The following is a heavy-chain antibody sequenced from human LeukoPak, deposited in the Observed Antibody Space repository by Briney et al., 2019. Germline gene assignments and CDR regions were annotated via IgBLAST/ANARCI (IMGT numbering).Heavy chain of an antibody. CDR2: IKNKTDGGTT. CDR3: TTVPQDYYDSSGQFDY. J-gene: IGHJ4*02. D-gene: IGHD3-22*01. CDR1: GFTFSNAW. Sequence: GGSLRLSCAASGFTFSNAWMSWVRQAPGKGLEWVGRIKNKTDGGTTDYAAPVKGRFTISRDDSKNTLYLQMNSLKTEDTAVYYCTTVPQDYYDSSGQFDYWGQGTLVTVSS. V-gene: IGHV3-15*01.